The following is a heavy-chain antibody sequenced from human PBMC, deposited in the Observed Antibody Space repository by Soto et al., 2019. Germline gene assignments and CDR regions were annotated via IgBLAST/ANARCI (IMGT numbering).Heavy chain of an antibody. CDR3: ARDHDSQTDTSAVFRFLEPFPTGYYYYDRDL. CDR1: GYTFTRDG. J-gene: IGHJ6*01. Sequence: ASVKVSGKASGYTFTRDGISWGRQAPGQGLEWTGRIRAYNGNTNYAQKPQGRVTMTTDTSTSTAYMDLRSLRSDATAAHYCARDHDSQTDTSAVFRFLEPFPTGYYYYDRDLSRQGPRVTSSS. D-gene: IGHD3-3*01. V-gene: IGHV1-18*04. CDR2: IRAYNGNT.